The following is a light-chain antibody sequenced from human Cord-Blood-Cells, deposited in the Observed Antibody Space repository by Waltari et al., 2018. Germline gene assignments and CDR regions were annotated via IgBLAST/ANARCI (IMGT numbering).Light chain of an antibody. CDR1: QSVLYSSNNKNY. CDR3: QQYYSTPYT. J-gene: IGKJ2*01. V-gene: IGKV4-1*01. CDR2: WAS. Sequence: DIVMTQSTDPLAVSLGERATINCKYSQSVLYSSNNKNYLAWYQQKPGQPPKLLIYWASTRESGVPDRFSGSGSGTDFTLTISSLQAEDVAVYYCQQYYSTPYTFGQGTKLEIK.